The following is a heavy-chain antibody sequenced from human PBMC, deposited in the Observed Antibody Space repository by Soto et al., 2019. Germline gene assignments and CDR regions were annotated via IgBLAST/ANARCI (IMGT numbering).Heavy chain of an antibody. CDR3: ARVVGRYYCPGRWGRLTYFYSGMDV. CDR2: ISGSGGST. Sequence: EVQLLESGGGLVQPGGSLRHSCAASGFTFSSYAMSWVRQAPGKGLEWVSAISGSGGSTYYADSVKGRFTISRDNTKNTLYLQMISLKEEHTAMYYCARVVGRYYCPGRWGRLTYFYSGMDVWGQGNTVTVYS. D-gene: IGHD3-10*01. J-gene: IGHJ6*02. CDR1: GFTFSSYA. V-gene: IGHV3-23*01.